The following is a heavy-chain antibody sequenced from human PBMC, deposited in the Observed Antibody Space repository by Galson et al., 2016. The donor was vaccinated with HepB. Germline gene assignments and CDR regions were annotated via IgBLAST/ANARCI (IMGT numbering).Heavy chain of an antibody. D-gene: IGHD3-10*01. Sequence: SLRLSCAASGFNFGGFAMHWVRQVPGKGLEWVSAIAWNTNNIQYADYVRGRFTISRDNAKNSLYLQMNSLRPDDTAFYYCTKGLPYGTTWVGAFDYWGQGVLVTVSS. CDR3: TKGLPYGTTWVGAFDY. J-gene: IGHJ4*02. V-gene: IGHV3-9*01. CDR2: IAWNTNNI. CDR1: GFNFGGFA.